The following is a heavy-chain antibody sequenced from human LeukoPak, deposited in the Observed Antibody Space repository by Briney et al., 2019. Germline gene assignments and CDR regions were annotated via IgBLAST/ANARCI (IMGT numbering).Heavy chain of an antibody. CDR3: ARRRAGRDWFDP. CDR2: IYYSGNT. Sequence: SEILSLTCAVSGGSISSSNYYWGWIRQPPGQGLEWIGSIYYSGNTYYNPSFKSRVTISVDTSKNQFSLKLSSVTATDTAVYYCARRRAGRDWFDPWGQGTLVTVSS. V-gene: IGHV4-39*01. D-gene: IGHD6-19*01. CDR1: GGSISSSNYY. J-gene: IGHJ5*02.